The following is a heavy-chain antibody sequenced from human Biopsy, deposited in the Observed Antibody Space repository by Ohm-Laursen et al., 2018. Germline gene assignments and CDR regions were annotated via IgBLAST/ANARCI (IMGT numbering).Heavy chain of an antibody. D-gene: IGHD6-6*01. CDR2: MIPSSGKT. J-gene: IGHJ5*02. V-gene: IGHV1-8*01. CDR3: ARGYSRRVSIFEASIYWFDT. CDR1: GYSFSTYD. Sequence: GASVKVSCKASGYSFSTYDVSWVRQARGQGLEWMGWMIPSSGKTGYAQRFQGRVTLTMNTSISTAYMELSGLRSEDTAVYFCARGYSRRVSIFEASIYWFDTWGQGTLVTVSS.